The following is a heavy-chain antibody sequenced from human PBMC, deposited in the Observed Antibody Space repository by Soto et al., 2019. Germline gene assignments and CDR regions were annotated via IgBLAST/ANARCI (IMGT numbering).Heavy chain of an antibody. CDR2: ISAYNGNT. CDR3: ARLYKPAYGDYVPLGY. D-gene: IGHD4-17*01. Sequence: QVQLVQSGAEVKKPGASVKVSCKASGYTFTSYGISWVRQAPGKGLEWMGWISAYNGNTNYAQKLQGRVTMTTDTSTSTAYMELRSLRSDATAVYSCARLYKPAYGDYVPLGYWGQGTLVTVSA. J-gene: IGHJ4*02. V-gene: IGHV1-18*01. CDR1: GYTFTSYG.